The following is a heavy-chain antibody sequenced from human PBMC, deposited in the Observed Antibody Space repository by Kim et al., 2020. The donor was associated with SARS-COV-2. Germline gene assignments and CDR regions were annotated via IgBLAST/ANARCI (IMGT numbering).Heavy chain of an antibody. V-gene: IGHV1-2*02. Sequence: ASVKVSCKASGYTFTGYYMHWVRQAPGQGLEWMGWINPNSGGTNYAQKFQGRVTMTRDTSISTAYMELSRLRSDDTAVYYCARGGRYYYDSSEGAFDIWGQGTMVTVSS. CDR2: INPNSGGT. D-gene: IGHD3-22*01. J-gene: IGHJ3*02. CDR1: GYTFTGYY. CDR3: ARGGRYYYDSSEGAFDI.